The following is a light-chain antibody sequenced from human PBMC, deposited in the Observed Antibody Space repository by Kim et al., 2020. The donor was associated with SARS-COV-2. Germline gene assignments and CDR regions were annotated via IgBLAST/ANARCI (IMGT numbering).Light chain of an antibody. CDR2: DVS. CDR3: SSYTSSSVV. Sequence: PRQSVTISCTGTSSDVCGYNYVSWYQQHPGKAPKLMIYDVSNRPSGVSNRFSGSKSGNTASLTISGLQAEDEADYYCSSYTSSSVVFGGGTQLTVL. V-gene: IGLV2-14*03. J-gene: IGLJ2*01. CDR1: SSDVCGYNY.